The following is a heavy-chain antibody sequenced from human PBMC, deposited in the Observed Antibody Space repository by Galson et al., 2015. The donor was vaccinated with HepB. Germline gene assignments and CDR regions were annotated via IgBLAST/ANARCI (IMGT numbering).Heavy chain of an antibody. CDR3: ARVEDYGDYVDY. V-gene: IGHV3-74*01. CDR1: GFTFSSYW. CDR2: INSDGSST. J-gene: IGHJ4*02. Sequence: SLRLSCAASGFTFSSYWMHWVRQAPGKGLVWVSRINSDGSSTSYADSVKGRFTISRDNAKNTLYLQMNSLRAEDTAVYYCARVEDYGDYVDYWGQGTLVTVSS. D-gene: IGHD4-17*01.